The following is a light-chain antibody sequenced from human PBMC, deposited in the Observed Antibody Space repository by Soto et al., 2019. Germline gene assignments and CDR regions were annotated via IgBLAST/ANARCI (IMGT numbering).Light chain of an antibody. CDR3: QSYDSSLSEVV. CDR1: SSNIGAGYD. V-gene: IGLV1-40*01. CDR2: GNS. J-gene: IGLJ2*01. Sequence: QSVLTQPPSLSGAPGQRVTISCTGSSSNIGAGYDVHWYQQLPGTAPKLLIYGNSNRPSGVPDRFSGSKSGTSASLAITGLQAEDEADYYCQSYDSSLSEVVFGGGTKLTV.